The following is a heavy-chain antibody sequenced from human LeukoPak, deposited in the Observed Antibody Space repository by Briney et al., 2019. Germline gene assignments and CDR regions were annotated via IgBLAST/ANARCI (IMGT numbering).Heavy chain of an antibody. V-gene: IGHV3-23*01. Sequence: GASLRLSCASSGFTFNSYAMSWLRKAPEKGLEWVSAFTGSGGSTYYADSVKGRFTISRDNSKNTLYLQMNSLRAEDTAVYYCARREYYDILTGVGGYWGQGTLVTVSS. CDR3: ARREYYDILTGVGGY. CDR2: FTGSGGST. CDR1: GFTFNSYA. J-gene: IGHJ4*02. D-gene: IGHD3-9*01.